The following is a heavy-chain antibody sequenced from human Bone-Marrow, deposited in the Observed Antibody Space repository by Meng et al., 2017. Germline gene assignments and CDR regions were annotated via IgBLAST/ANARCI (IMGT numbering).Heavy chain of an antibody. CDR1: GGSSSDYY. V-gene: IGHV4-34*01. Sequence: GSLRLSCAVYGGSSSDYYWSWIRQPPGKGLEWIGESNHSGSTNYNPSLKSRVTISVDTSKNQFSLKLGSMTAADTAVYYCARDPGYCSSTSCYAGGYFFDYWGQGTLVTVSS. J-gene: IGHJ4*02. D-gene: IGHD2-2*01. CDR3: ARDPGYCSSTSCYAGGYFFDY. CDR2: SNHSGST.